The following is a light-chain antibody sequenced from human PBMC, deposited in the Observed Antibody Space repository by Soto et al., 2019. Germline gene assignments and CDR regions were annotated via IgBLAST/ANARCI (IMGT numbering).Light chain of an antibody. J-gene: IGLJ2*01. CDR3: CSYAFSSTLVV. CDR1: SSDVGSYNL. CDR2: EVS. Sequence: QLVLTQPASVSGSPGQSLTISCTGTSSDVGSYNLVSWYQQHPGKAPKLMIYEVSTRPSGVSNRFSGSKSGNTASLTISGLQAEDEADYYCCSYAFSSTLVVFGGGTQLTVL. V-gene: IGLV2-23*02.